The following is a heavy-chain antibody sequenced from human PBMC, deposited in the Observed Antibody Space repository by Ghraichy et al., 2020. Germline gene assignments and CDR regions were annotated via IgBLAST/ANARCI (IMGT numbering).Heavy chain of an antibody. J-gene: IGHJ4*02. V-gene: IGHV3-30*04. CDR3: ARVPGTTVVNSRDY. D-gene: IGHD4-23*01. CDR2: ISYDGTNK. Sequence: GGSLRLSCAASGFTFSIYAMHWFRQAPGKGLEWVALISYDGTNKYYPDSVKGRFTISRDNSKNTLYLQMNSLRAEDTAVYYCARVPGTTVVNSRDYWGQGTLVTVSS. CDR1: GFTFSIYA.